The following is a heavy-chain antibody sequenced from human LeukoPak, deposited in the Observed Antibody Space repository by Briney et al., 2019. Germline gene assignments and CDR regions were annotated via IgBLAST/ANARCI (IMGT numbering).Heavy chain of an antibody. V-gene: IGHV3-74*01. J-gene: IGHJ4*02. D-gene: IGHD3-22*01. Sequence: QPGGSLRLSCAASGFTFSSYWMHWVRQAPGKGLVWVSRIDPDGSNTNYADSVKGRFTIPRNNAKNTVDLQMISLRDEDTSVYYCVRSHYFAGSGYYYDYWGQGTLVTVSS. CDR2: IDPDGSNT. CDR3: VRSHYFAGSGYYYDY. CDR1: GFTFSSYW.